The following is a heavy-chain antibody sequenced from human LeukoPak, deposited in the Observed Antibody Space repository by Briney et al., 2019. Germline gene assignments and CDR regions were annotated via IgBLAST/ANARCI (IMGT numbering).Heavy chain of an antibody. Sequence: SETLSLTCTVSGGSISSYYWSWIRQPPGKGLEWIGYIYYSGSTNYNPSLKSRVTISVDTSKNQFSLKLSSVTAADTAVYYCARGSMVRGEFAYWGQGTLVTVSS. J-gene: IGHJ4*02. D-gene: IGHD3-10*01. CDR1: GGSISSYY. V-gene: IGHV4-59*01. CDR2: IYYSGST. CDR3: ARGSMVRGEFAY.